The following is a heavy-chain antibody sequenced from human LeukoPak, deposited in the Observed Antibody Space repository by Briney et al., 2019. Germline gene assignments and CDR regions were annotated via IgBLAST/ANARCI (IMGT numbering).Heavy chain of an antibody. V-gene: IGHV3-30*04. CDR2: ISYDGSNK. D-gene: IGHD2-8*01. CDR1: GFTFSSYA. Sequence: GGPLRLSCAASGFTFSSYAMHWVRQAPGKGLEWVAVISYDGSNKYYADPVKGRFTISRDNSKNTLYLQMNSLRAEDTAVYYCARDHNPIVLMVYAHQAWFDPWGQGTLVTVSS. CDR3: ARDHNPIVLMVYAHQAWFDP. J-gene: IGHJ5*02.